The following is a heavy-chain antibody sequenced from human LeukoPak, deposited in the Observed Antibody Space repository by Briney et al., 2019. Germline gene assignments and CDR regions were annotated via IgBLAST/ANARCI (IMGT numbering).Heavy chain of an antibody. CDR2: ISSSGSTM. Sequence: GGSLRLSCAASGFTFSNAWMSWVRQAPGKGLEWVSYISSSGSTMYYTDSVKGRFTISRDNAKDSLYLQMNSLRAEDTAVYYCARDPGSGYEEHFDYWGQGTLVTVSS. CDR1: GFTFSNAW. J-gene: IGHJ4*02. D-gene: IGHD5-12*01. CDR3: ARDPGSGYEEHFDY. V-gene: IGHV3-11*01.